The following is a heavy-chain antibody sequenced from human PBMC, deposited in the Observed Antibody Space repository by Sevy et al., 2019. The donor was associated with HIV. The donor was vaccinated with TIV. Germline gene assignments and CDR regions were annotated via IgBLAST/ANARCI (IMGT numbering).Heavy chain of an antibody. J-gene: IGHJ4*02. Sequence: GGSLRLSCAASGFTFSSYGMHWVRQGPGKGLEWVAVIWFDGSNTYYADSVKGRFTNSRDIAKNTLHLQMNSLRAEDTAVYYCARHLEFYDSGDYGPAFMPDYWGQGTLVTVSS. V-gene: IGHV3-33*01. CDR3: ARHLEFYDSGDYGPAFMPDY. CDR1: GFTFSSYG. D-gene: IGHD4-17*01. CDR2: IWFDGSNT.